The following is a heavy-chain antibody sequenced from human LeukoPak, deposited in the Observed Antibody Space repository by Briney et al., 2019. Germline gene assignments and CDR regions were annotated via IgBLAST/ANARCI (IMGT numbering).Heavy chain of an antibody. J-gene: IGHJ4*02. CDR2: IKQDGSEK. CDR1: GFTFSSYW. V-gene: IGHV3-7*01. D-gene: IGHD3-9*01. CDR3: ARGGWTLRYFDWLLY. Sequence: GGSLRLSXAASGFTFSSYWMSWVRQAPGKGLEWVANIKQDGSEKYYVDSVKGRFTISRDNAKNSLYLQMNSLRAEDTAVYYCARGGWTLRYFDWLLYWGQGTLVTVSS.